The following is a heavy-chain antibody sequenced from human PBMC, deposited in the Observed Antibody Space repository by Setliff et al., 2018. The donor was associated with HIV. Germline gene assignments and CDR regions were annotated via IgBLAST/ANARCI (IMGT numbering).Heavy chain of an antibody. D-gene: IGHD3-22*01. V-gene: IGHV1-18*01. J-gene: IGHJ4*02. CDR1: GYTFTSYG. CDR2: ISGYNGKT. CDR3: AREERYYDGKGALDY. Sequence: ASVKVSCKPSGYTFTSYGINWVRQAPGQGLEWMGWISGYNGKTNYAQKFQGRVTMTTDTSTSTAYMELRSLRSDDTAVYYCAREERYYDGKGALDYWGQGTLVTVSS.